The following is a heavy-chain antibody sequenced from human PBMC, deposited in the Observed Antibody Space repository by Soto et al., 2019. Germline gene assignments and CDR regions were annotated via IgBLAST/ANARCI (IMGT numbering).Heavy chain of an antibody. V-gene: IGHV1-18*01. CDR2: ISAYNANA. Sequence: QIQLLQSGAEVKKPGASVKVTCKASGYTFRNFGISWVRQAPGQGLEWMGWISAYNANANYVQKFQGRLTMTADTTTRTAHRELRSLRSDDKAVYYCARENSYFDYWGQGTLVTVSS. CDR1: GYTFRNFG. J-gene: IGHJ4*02. CDR3: ARENSYFDY.